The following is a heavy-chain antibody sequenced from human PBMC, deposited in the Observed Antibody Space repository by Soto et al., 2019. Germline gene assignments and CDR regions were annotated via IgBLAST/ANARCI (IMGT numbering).Heavy chain of an antibody. V-gene: IGHV1-8*01. J-gene: IGHJ6*02. CDR2: MNPNSGKK. D-gene: IGHD3-10*01. CDR1: GYTFTRYD. CDR3: AIGVHGSGSYYYDYGMDV. Sequence: ASVKVSCKASGYTFTRYDINWVRQATGQGLEWMGWMNPNSGKKGYAQKFQGRATMTRNTTISTAYMELTSLSSEDTAVYDSAIGVHGSGSYYYDYGMDVWGQGTTVTVSS.